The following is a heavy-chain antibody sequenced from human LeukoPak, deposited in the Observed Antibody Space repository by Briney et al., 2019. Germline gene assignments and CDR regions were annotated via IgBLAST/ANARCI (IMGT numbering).Heavy chain of an antibody. Sequence: GSLRLSCAASGFTFSSYEMNWVRQPPGKGLEWIGEIYHSGSTNYNPSLKSRVTISVDKSKNQFSLKLSSVTAADTAVYYCARVPFVAGTLGAFDYWGQGTLVTVSS. CDR1: GFTFSSYEM. CDR3: ARVPFVAGTLGAFDY. J-gene: IGHJ4*02. V-gene: IGHV4-4*02. D-gene: IGHD6-19*01. CDR2: IYHSGST.